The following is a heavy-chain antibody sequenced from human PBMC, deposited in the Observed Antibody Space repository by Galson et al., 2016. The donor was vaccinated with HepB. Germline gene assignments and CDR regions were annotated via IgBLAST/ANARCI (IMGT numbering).Heavy chain of an antibody. Sequence: SETLSLTCSVSGFPISSDYYWGWVRQPPGKGLEWIASIRIATIHQSGRTYYNPSIKSRVTISEDTAKNQFSLNLNSVNAADTAIYYCVTGGPSRSGGLEFDSGGQGTLVSGSS. CDR3: VTGGPSRSGGLEFDS. CDR1: GFPISSDYY. CDR2: IRIATIHQSGRT. V-gene: IGHV4-38-2*01. J-gene: IGHJ4*02. D-gene: IGHD3-16*01.